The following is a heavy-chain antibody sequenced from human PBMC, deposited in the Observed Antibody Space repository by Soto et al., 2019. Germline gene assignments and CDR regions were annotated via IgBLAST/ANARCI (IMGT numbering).Heavy chain of an antibody. CDR1: GFTFSSYA. CDR2: ISYDGSNK. Sequence: QVQLVESGGGVVQPGRSLRLSCAASGFTFSSYAMHWVRQAPGKGLEWVAVISYDGSNKYYADSVKGRFTISRDNSTNTLYLQMNSLRAEDTAVYYCARAGCDGGSCYTLVGLRNGMDVWGQGTTVTVSS. J-gene: IGHJ6*02. CDR3: ARAGCDGGSCYTLVGLRNGMDV. D-gene: IGHD2-15*01. V-gene: IGHV3-30-3*01.